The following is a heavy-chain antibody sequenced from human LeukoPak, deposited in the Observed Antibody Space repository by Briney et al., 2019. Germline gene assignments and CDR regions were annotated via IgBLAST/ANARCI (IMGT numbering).Heavy chain of an antibody. CDR1: RYTFSNNY. D-gene: IGHD5-12*01. J-gene: IGHJ6*02. V-gene: IGHV1-2*02. CDR3: ARDIISGYFGMDV. Sequence: ASGKVSCKASRYTFSNNYVHWVRQVHGQGLEWMGWINPNSGGTNYAQKFQGRVTMTRDTSSSTMYMELSRLRSDDTAVYYCARDIISGYFGMDVWGQGTTVTVSS. CDR2: INPNSGGT.